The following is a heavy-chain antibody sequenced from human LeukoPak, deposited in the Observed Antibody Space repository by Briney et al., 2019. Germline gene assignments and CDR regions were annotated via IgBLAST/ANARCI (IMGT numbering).Heavy chain of an antibody. Sequence: AGGSLRLSCAASGFTFSNNWMNWVRQAPGKGPEWVANIKPDGSDKYYVGSVKGRFTISRDNAQNSLYLQMNSLRAEDTAIYYCAGGVWPRSNYWGQGTLVTVSS. CDR2: IKPDGSDK. V-gene: IGHV3-7*01. J-gene: IGHJ4*02. D-gene: IGHD6-13*01. CDR1: GFTFSNNW. CDR3: AGGVWPRSNY.